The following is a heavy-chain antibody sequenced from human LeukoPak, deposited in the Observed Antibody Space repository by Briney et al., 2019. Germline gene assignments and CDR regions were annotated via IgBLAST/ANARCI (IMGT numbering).Heavy chain of an antibody. D-gene: IGHD1-26*01. V-gene: IGHV3-23*01. J-gene: IGHJ4*02. CDR3: AKALGGSYYGDRGFDY. Sequence: PGGSLRLSCAASGFTFSGYTMNWVRQAPGKGLEWVSVVSGGGNRTYYADSVKGRFTISRDNSKNTLYMKMNTLRAEDTAVYYCAKALGGSYYGDRGFDYWGQGTLVTVSS. CDR1: GFTFSGYT. CDR2: VSGGGNRT.